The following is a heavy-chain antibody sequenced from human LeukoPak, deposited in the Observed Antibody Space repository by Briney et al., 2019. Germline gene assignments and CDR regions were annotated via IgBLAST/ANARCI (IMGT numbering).Heavy chain of an antibody. D-gene: IGHD6-6*01. Sequence: GGSLRLSCAASGFTVSSNYMSWVRQAPGKGLEWVSVIYSGGSTYYADSVKGRVTISRDNSKNTLYLQMNSLRAEDTAVYYCASKEYSSSSALSYWGQGTLVTVSS. CDR1: GFTVSSNY. CDR3: ASKEYSSSSALSY. V-gene: IGHV3-66*01. J-gene: IGHJ4*02. CDR2: IYSGGST.